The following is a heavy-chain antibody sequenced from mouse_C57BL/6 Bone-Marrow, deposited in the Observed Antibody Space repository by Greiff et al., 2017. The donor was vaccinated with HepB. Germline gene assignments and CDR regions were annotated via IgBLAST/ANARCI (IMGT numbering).Heavy chain of an antibody. D-gene: IGHD1-1*01. V-gene: IGHV2-6*01. CDR3: ARNYGSSQFAY. CDR1: GFSLTSYG. Sequence: VHLVESGPGLVAPSQSLSITCTVSGFSLTSYGVDWVRQSPGKGLEWLGVIWGVGSTNYNSALKSRLSISKDNSKSQVFLKMNSLQTDDTAMYYCARNYGSSQFAYWGQGTLVTVSA. J-gene: IGHJ3*01. CDR2: IWGVGST.